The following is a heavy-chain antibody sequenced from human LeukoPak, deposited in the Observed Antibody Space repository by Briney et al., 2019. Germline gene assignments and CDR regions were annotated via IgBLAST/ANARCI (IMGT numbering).Heavy chain of an antibody. D-gene: IGHD4-17*01. CDR3: ARGDYLFY. V-gene: IGHV3-66*01. CDR1: GFTVSSNY. CDR2: IYSGGIT. Sequence: HPGGSLRLSCAASGFTVSSNYMNWVRQAPGKGLEWVSAIYSGGITFYADSVKGRYTISRDNSKNTLYLQMHSLRAEDTALYYCARGDYLFYWGQGTLVTVSS. J-gene: IGHJ4*02.